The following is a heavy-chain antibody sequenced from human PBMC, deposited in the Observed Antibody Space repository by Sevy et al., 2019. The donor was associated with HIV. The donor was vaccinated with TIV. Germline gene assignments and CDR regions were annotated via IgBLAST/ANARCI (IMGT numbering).Heavy chain of an antibody. J-gene: IGHJ4*02. CDR1: GFMFGDYA. Sequence: SLKISCTTSGFMFGDYAMSWVRQAPGKGLEWVGFIRRKTYGGTTQYAASVKGRFTISRDDSKSIAYLQMNSLKTEDTAVYYCARGGSTTISSPWDYWGQGTLVTVSS. CDR2: IRRKTYGGTT. V-gene: IGHV3-49*04. D-gene: IGHD3-3*01. CDR3: ARGGSTTISSPWDY.